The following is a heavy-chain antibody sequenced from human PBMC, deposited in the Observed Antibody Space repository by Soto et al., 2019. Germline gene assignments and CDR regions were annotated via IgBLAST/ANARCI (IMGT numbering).Heavy chain of an antibody. CDR1: GFTFSSYG. Sequence: QVQLVESGGGVGQPGRSLRLSCAASGFTFSSYGMHWVRQAPGKGLEWVAVISYDGSNKYYADSVKGRFTISRDNSKNTLYLQMNSLRAEDTAVYYCAKSLDYYDSSGTPFQHWGQGTLVTVSS. D-gene: IGHD3-22*01. CDR3: AKSLDYYDSSGTPFQH. CDR2: ISYDGSNK. J-gene: IGHJ1*01. V-gene: IGHV3-30*18.